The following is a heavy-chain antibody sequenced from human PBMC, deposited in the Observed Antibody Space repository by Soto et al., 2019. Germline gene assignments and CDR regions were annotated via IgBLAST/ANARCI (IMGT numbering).Heavy chain of an antibody. V-gene: IGHV3-21*01. Sequence: PGGSLRLSCTVSGFAFNNYGINWVRQAPGKGLEWVSSISKSDYTYYSDSVKGRFTISRDNAKNSVSLQMNTLRVEDTAVYYCAREDSIIIPAVSDFWGQGTLVTVLL. CDR1: GFAFNNYG. CDR3: AREDSIIIPAVSDF. J-gene: IGHJ4*02. CDR2: ISKSDYT. D-gene: IGHD2-2*01.